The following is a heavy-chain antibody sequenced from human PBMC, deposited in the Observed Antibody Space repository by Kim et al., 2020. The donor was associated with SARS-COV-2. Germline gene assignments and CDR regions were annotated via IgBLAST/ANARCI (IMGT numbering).Heavy chain of an antibody. J-gene: IGHJ4*02. CDR1: GYTFYNYG. CDR2: LSTYNYNA. D-gene: IGHD3-9*01. V-gene: IGHV1-18*01. Sequence: ASVKVSCKASGYTFYNYGISWVRQAPGQGLEWMGWLSTYNYNANYAQKVQDRIYMAIDRSTSTAYMELRSLRSDDTGMYYCVRDSLTGYYSFDFWGQGTLVAVSS. CDR3: VRDSLTGYYSFDF.